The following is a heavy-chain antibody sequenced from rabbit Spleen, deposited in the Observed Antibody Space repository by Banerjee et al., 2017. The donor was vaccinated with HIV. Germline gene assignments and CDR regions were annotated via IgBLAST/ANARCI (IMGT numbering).Heavy chain of an antibody. Sequence: QEQLEESGGDLVQPEGSLTLTCKASGFSLSSDYYICWVRQAPGKGLEWIGFIYTGNGKNYYASWAKGRFTISKSSSTTVTLQLTSLTAADTATYFCARTHTDSSSYSVWGPGTLVTVS. V-gene: IGHV1S45*01. CDR1: GFSLSSDYY. D-gene: IGHD1-1*01. CDR3: ARTHTDSSSYSV. CDR2: IYTGNGKN. J-gene: IGHJ4*02.